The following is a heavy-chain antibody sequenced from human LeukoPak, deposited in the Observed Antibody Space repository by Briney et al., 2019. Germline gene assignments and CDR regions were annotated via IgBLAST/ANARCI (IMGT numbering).Heavy chain of an antibody. D-gene: IGHD3-9*01. CDR1: GGSISSGGYS. CDR2: IYHSGAT. Sequence: SQTLSLTCVVSGGSISSGGYSWSWIRQPPGRGLEFIGYIYHSGATYYNPSLKSRVTISVDRPKDQFSLKLTSVTAADTAVYYCARGPNDILTGYYRTFFDYWGQGALVTVS. J-gene: IGHJ4*02. V-gene: IGHV4-30-2*01. CDR3: ARGPNDILTGYYRTFFDY.